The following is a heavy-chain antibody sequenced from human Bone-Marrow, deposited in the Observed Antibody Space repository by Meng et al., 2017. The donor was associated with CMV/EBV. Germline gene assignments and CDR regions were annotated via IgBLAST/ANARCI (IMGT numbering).Heavy chain of an antibody. Sequence: GESLKISCAASGFTVSSNYMSWVRQAPGKGLEWVSVIYSGGSTYYADSVKGRFTISRDNSKNTLYLQMNSLRAEDTAVYYCARGGDSSGYYYFDYWGQGTRVTGSS. CDR3: ARGGDSSGYYYFDY. D-gene: IGHD3-22*01. CDR1: GFTVSSNY. V-gene: IGHV3-53*01. J-gene: IGHJ4*02. CDR2: IYSGGST.